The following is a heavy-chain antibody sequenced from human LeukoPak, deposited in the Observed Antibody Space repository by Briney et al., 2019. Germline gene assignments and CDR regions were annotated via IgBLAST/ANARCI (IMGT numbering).Heavy chain of an antibody. Sequence: SETLSLTCAVYGWSFSGYYWSWIRQPPGKGLEWIGEINHSGSTNYNPSLKSRVTISVDTSKNQFSLKLSSVTAADTAVYYCASNRGYSSSWYWFNWFDPWGQGTLVTVSS. V-gene: IGHV4-34*01. D-gene: IGHD6-13*01. CDR1: GWSFSGYY. CDR2: INHSGST. CDR3: ASNRGYSSSWYWFNWFDP. J-gene: IGHJ5*02.